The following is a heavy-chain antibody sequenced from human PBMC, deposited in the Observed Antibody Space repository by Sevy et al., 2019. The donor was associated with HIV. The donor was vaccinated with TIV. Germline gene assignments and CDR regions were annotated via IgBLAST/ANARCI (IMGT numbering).Heavy chain of an antibody. CDR1: GYTFTGYY. D-gene: IGHD4-17*01. J-gene: IGHJ6*03. CDR2: INPNSGGT. V-gene: IGHV1-2*02. Sequence: ASVKVSCKASGYTFTGYYMHWVRQAPGQGLEWMGWINPNSGGTNYAQKFQGRVTMTRDTSISTAYMELTRLRSEDTAVYYCARGPMTTVVNYYMDVWGKGTTVTVSS. CDR3: ARGPMTTVVNYYMDV.